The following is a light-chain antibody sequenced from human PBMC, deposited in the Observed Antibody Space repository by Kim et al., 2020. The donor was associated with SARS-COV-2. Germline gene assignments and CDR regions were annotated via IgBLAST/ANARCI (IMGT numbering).Light chain of an antibody. Sequence: GQRSTISCYGSRSNLGSNSVYWYQQHPGTAPKLLIYRNNQRPSGVPDRFSGSKSGTSASLAISGLRSEDEADYYCAAWDDSLSGRVFGGGTQLTVL. CDR1: RSNLGSNS. J-gene: IGLJ3*02. CDR3: AAWDDSLSGRV. CDR2: RNN. V-gene: IGLV1-47*01.